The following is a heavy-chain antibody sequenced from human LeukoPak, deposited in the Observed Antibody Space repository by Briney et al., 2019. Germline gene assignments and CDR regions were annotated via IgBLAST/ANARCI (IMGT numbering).Heavy chain of an antibody. CDR1: GGSISSGDYY. Sequence: SQTLSLTCTVSGGSISSGDYYWSWIRQPPGKGLEWIGYIYYSGSTYYNPSLKSRVTISVDTSKNQFSLKLSSVTAADTAVYYCARASELWSNYFDYRGQGTLVTVSS. D-gene: IGHD2-21*01. CDR2: IYYSGST. J-gene: IGHJ4*02. V-gene: IGHV4-30-4*01. CDR3: ARASELWSNYFDY.